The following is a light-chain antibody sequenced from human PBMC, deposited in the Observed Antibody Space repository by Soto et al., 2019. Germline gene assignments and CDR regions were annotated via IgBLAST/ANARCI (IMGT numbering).Light chain of an antibody. CDR3: ATRDNSLSRWV. CDR2: CND. V-gene: IGLV1-47*02. J-gene: IGLJ3*02. Sequence: QSALTQPRSVSGTPGQRVTISCSGSSSNIGTNYVYWYKQLPGTAPKLLIYCNDQRPSGVPDRLSGSKSGTSASLAISGLRSEDEADYYCATRDNSLSRWVFGGGTKLTVL. CDR1: SSNIGTNY.